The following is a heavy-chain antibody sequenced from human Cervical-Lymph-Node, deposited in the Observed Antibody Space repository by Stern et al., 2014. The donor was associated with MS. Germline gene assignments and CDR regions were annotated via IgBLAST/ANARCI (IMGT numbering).Heavy chain of an antibody. CDR2: IVPILGIT. CDR1: EGTFGDST. Sequence: VQLVQSGTEVKKPGSSVTVSCKPSEGTFGDSTINWVRQAPGQGLEWMGRIVPILGITTYTQNFQGRVTFTADDSRTTAYLELRGLRSDDTAIYYCARTSLLDSWGQGTLVTVSS. D-gene: IGHD1-1*01. CDR3: ARTSLLDS. J-gene: IGHJ4*02. V-gene: IGHV1-69*09.